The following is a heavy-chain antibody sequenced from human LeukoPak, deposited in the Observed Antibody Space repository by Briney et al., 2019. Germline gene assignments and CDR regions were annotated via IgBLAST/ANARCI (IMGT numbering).Heavy chain of an antibody. CDR3: ARDPGNNSFDY. CDR1: GGSISSYY. J-gene: IGHJ4*02. Sequence: PSETLSLTCTVSGGSISSYYWSWIRQPPGKGLEWIGYIYYSGSNNYNPSLKGRVTISVDTSKNQFSLKLSSVTAADTAVYYCARDPGNNSFDYWGQGTLVTVSS. CDR2: IYYSGSN. V-gene: IGHV4-59*01. D-gene: IGHD1-1*01.